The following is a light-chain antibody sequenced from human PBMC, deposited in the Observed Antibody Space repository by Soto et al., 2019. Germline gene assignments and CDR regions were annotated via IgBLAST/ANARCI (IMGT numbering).Light chain of an antibody. CDR1: QSVSST. CDR2: GAS. V-gene: IGKV3-20*01. Sequence: EIVMTQSPDTLSVSPGERATLFCRASQSVSSTVAWYQQRPGQAPRLLIYGASSRATGIPDRFSGSGSGTDFTLTISRLEPEDFAVYYCQQYGSSPPSWTFGQGTKVDIK. J-gene: IGKJ1*01. CDR3: QQYGSSPPSWT.